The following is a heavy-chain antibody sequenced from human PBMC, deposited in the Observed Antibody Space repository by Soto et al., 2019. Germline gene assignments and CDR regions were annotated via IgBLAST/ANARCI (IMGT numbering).Heavy chain of an antibody. CDR2: IIPIFGTA. CDR3: ARDHRYYYDSSGYYSEGHFDY. J-gene: IGHJ4*02. Sequence: QVQLVQSGAEVKKPGSSVKVSCKASGGTFSSYAISWVRQAPGQGLEWMGGIIPIFGTANYAQKFQGRVTITADESTSTAYMELSSLRSEDTAVYYCARDHRYYYDSSGYYSEGHFDYWGQGTLVTVSS. D-gene: IGHD3-22*01. CDR1: GGTFSSYA. V-gene: IGHV1-69*12.